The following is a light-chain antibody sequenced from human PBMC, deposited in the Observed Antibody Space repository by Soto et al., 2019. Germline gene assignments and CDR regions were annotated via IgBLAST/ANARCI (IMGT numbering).Light chain of an antibody. V-gene: IGKV3-15*01. CDR1: QGVTTN. CDR3: QQYNNWPFS. Sequence: EIVMTQSPATLSVSPGERATLSCMAGQGVTTNFAWYQQKSGQSPRLLIYDVSIRATGVPARFSGTGSETDFTLTISGLQSEDSAVYFCQQYNNWPFSFGQGTRLEIK. CDR2: DVS. J-gene: IGKJ5*01.